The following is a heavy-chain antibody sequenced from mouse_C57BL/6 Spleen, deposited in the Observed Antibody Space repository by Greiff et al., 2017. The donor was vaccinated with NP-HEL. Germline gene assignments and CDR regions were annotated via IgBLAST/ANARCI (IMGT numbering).Heavy chain of an antibody. D-gene: IGHD4-1*01. Sequence: EVQVVESGGGLVKPGGSLKLSCAASGFTFSSYAMSWVRQTPEKRLEWVATISDGGSYTYYPDNVKGRFTISRDNAKNNLYLQMSHLKSEDTAMYYCARDGAGEDAMDYWGQGTSVTVSS. V-gene: IGHV5-4*01. J-gene: IGHJ4*01. CDR1: GFTFSSYA. CDR2: ISDGGSYT. CDR3: ARDGAGEDAMDY.